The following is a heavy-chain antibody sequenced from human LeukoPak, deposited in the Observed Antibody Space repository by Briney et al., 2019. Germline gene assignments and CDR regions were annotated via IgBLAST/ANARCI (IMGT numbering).Heavy chain of an antibody. D-gene: IGHD1-20*01. CDR2: INHSGST. J-gene: IGHJ6*02. CDR3: AGYNFDSSYYYYGMDV. CDR1: GGSISSYY. Sequence: SETLSLTCTVSGGSISSYYWSWIRQPPGKGLEWIGEINHSGSTNYNPSLKSRVTISVDTSKNQFSLKLSSVTAADTAVYYCAGYNFDSSYYYYGMDVWGQGTTVTVSS. V-gene: IGHV4-34*01.